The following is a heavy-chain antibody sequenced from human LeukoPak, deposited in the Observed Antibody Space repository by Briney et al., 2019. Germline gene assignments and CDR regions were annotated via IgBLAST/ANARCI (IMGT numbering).Heavy chain of an antibody. CDR3: ARPYYDSSGYYYWGNAFDI. J-gene: IGHJ3*02. CDR1: GFTFSSYG. Sequence: GGSLRLSCAASGFTFSSYGMHWVRQAPGKGLEWVAVTWHDGSNKYYADSVKGRFTISRDNSKNTLYLQMNSLRAEDTAVYYCARPYYDSSGYYYWGNAFDIWGQGTMVTVSS. V-gene: IGHV3-33*01. D-gene: IGHD3-22*01. CDR2: TWHDGSNK.